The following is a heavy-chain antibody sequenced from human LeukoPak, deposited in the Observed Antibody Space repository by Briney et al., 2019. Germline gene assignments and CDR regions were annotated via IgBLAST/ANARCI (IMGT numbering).Heavy chain of an antibody. Sequence: GASVKVSCKASGYTFTSYYMHWVRQAPGQGLEWMGWINPNSGGTNYAQKFQGRVTMTRDTSISTAYMELSRLRSDDTAVYYCARGNTAMPEGTDYWGQGTLVTVSS. J-gene: IGHJ4*02. CDR1: GYTFTSYY. V-gene: IGHV1-2*02. CDR3: ARGNTAMPEGTDY. D-gene: IGHD5-18*01. CDR2: INPNSGGT.